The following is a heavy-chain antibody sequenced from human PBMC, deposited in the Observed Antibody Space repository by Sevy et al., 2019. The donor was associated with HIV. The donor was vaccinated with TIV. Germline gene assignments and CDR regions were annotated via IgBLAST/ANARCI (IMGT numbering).Heavy chain of an antibody. J-gene: IGHJ6*02. Sequence: SGPTLVKPTQTLTLTCTFSGFSLSTSGVGVGWVRQPPGKALEWLALIYWTDDKRYSPSLKSRLTITKDTSKNQVVLTMTNMDPVDTATYFCAHVVLPAAIRGWPTTKRNYYYGMDVWGQGTTVTVSS. CDR2: IYWTDDK. D-gene: IGHD2-2*02. CDR3: AHVVLPAAIRGWPTTKRNYYYGMDV. CDR1: GFSLSTSGVG. V-gene: IGHV2-5*01.